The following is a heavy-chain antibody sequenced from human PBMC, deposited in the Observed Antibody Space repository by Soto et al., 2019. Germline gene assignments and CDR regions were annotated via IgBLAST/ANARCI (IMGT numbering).Heavy chain of an antibody. CDR2: ISSSGGST. D-gene: IGHD3-10*01. CDR1: GFTFSSYA. CDR3: MRPAPRGRHYFYFGMDV. V-gene: IGHV3-23*01. Sequence: PGGSLRLSCAACGFTFSSYAMSWVRQAPGKGLEWVSGISSSGGSTYYADSVKGRFTISRDNSKNTLFLRMNRPRVEDTAVYYCMRPAPRGRHYFYFGMDVWGQGTTVTVSS. J-gene: IGHJ6*02.